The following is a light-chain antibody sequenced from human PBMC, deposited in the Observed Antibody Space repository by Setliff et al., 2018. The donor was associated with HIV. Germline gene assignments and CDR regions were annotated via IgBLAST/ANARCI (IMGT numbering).Light chain of an antibody. J-gene: IGLJ2*01. V-gene: IGLV6-57*01. CDR1: GGSIASSY. CDR2: EDA. Sequence: NFMLTQPHSVSESPGKTITISCTRTGGSIASSYVPWFQQRPGSSPKVVIYEDALRPSGVPDRFSATIDRSSNSASLTISGLQTEDEADYFCQSYDSWIVVFGGGTKVTVL. CDR3: QSYDSWIVV.